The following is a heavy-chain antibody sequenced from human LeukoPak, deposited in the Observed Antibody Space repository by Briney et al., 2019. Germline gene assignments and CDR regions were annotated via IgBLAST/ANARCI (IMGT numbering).Heavy chain of an antibody. J-gene: IGHJ4*02. D-gene: IGHD3-16*01. Sequence: SETLSLTCTVSGCSLKNYYWSWIRQPPGKELDGIACINDNGHSGYNPSLESRGTISVDTSKNHFSLRLRSVTAADTAVYYCARDSADYVRGSFSDSWGQGILVTVSS. CDR1: GCSLKNYY. V-gene: IGHV4-59*12. CDR3: ARDSADYVRGSFSDS. CDR2: INDNGHS.